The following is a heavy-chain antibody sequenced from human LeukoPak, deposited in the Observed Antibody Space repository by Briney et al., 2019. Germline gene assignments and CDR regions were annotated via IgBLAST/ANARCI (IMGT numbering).Heavy chain of an antibody. CDR1: GGSISTYY. J-gene: IGHJ5*02. V-gene: IGHV4-59*01. CDR3: ARGGNYWPQWWFDP. D-gene: IGHD1-26*01. CDR2: IYYTGST. Sequence: SETLSLTCTVSGGSISTYYWSWIRQPPGKGLEWIGYIYYTGSTSYNPSLKSRVTMSLDASKNQFSLELNSATPADTAVYYCARGGNYWPQWWFDPWGRGTLVSVSS.